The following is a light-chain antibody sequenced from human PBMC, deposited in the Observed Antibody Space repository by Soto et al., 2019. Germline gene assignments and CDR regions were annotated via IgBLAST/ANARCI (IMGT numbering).Light chain of an antibody. J-gene: IGKJ1*01. Sequence: DIQMTQSPSTLSASVGDRVTITCRANESVNILLAWYQQKPGQAPKLLIQKASTLQSGVPSRFSGGGSGTEFTLTISNLQPEDFATYYCQQYHRSSRTFGQGTKVDIK. CDR3: QQYHRSSRT. CDR1: ESVNIL. CDR2: KAS. V-gene: IGKV1-5*03.